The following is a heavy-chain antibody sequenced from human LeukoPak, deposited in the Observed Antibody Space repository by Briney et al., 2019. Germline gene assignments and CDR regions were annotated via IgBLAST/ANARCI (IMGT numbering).Heavy chain of an antibody. Sequence: GGSLRLSCAASGFTFSSYAMSWVRQAPGKGLEWVSAISGSDGSTYYADSVKGRFTISRDNSKNTLYLQMNSLRAEDTAVYYCAKNYDSSGYFPGPFGYWGQGTLVTVSS. CDR2: ISGSDGST. J-gene: IGHJ4*02. D-gene: IGHD3-22*01. CDR3: AKNYDSSGYFPGPFGY. V-gene: IGHV3-23*01. CDR1: GFTFSSYA.